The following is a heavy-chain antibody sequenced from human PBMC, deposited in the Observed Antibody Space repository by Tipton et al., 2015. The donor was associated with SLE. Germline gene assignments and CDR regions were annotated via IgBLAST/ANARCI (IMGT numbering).Heavy chain of an antibody. CDR1: GGSISSGGYY. V-gene: IGHV4-30-4*08. CDR3: ASIYCSGGSCPNAFDI. CDR2: INHSGST. Sequence: LRLSCTVSGGSISSGGYYWSWIRQPPGKGLEWIGEINHSGSTNYNPSLKSRVTISVDTSKNQFSLKLSSVTAADTAVYYCASIYCSGGSCPNAFDIWGQGTMVTVSS. D-gene: IGHD2-15*01. J-gene: IGHJ3*02.